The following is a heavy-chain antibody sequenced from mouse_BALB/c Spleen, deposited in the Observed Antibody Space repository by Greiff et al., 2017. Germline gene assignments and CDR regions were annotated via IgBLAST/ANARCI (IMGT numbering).Heavy chain of an antibody. CDR2: IDPFNGGT. Sequence: VQLQQSGPELMKPGASVKISCKASGYSFTSYYMHWVKQSHGKSLEWIGYIDPFNGGTSYNQKFKGKATLTVDKSSSTAYMHLGSLTSEDSAVYYCARSTGYAMDYWGQGTSVTVSS. J-gene: IGHJ4*01. CDR3: ARSTGYAMDY. CDR1: GYSFTSYY. V-gene: IGHV1-31*01.